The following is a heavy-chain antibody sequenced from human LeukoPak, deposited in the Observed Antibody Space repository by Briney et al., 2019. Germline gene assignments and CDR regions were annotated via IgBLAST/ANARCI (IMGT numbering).Heavy chain of an antibody. J-gene: IGHJ4*02. CDR3: AKSVVYYDFWSLPNDY. D-gene: IGHD3-3*01. V-gene: IGHV3-30*18. CDR1: GFTFSNYG. Sequence: PGGSLRLSCAASGFTFSNYGMHWVRKAPGKGLGWAEIISYDGSNKYYADSVKVRFTISRDNSKNTLFLQMNRLRAEDTAVYYCAKSVVYYDFWSLPNDYWGQGTLVTVSS. CDR2: ISYDGSNK.